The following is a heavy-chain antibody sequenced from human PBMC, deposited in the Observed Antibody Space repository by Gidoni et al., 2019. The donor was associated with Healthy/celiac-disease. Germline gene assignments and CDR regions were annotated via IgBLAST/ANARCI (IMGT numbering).Heavy chain of an antibody. CDR3: ARDRGYGYGKYYYYGMDV. V-gene: IGHV3-21*01. Sequence: EVQLVESGGGMVKPGGSLRRSCAASGFTFSSYSRNWVRQAPGKGLEWVSSISSSSSYIYYADSVKGRFTISRDNAKNSLYLQMNSLRAEDTAVYYCARDRGYGYGKYYYYGMDVWGQGTTVTVSS. J-gene: IGHJ6*02. CDR2: ISSSSSYI. D-gene: IGHD5-18*01. CDR1: GFTFSSYS.